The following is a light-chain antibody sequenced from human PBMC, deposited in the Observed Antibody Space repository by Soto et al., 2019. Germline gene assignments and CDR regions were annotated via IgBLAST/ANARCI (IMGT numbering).Light chain of an antibody. CDR3: MQALQIPLT. Sequence: DIVMTPSPLSLPVTPGEPASISCRSSQSLLHDNGNTYLDWYLQKPGQSPQLLIYLPSNRASGVPARCSGSGSGTDFSLKISRVEAEEVGVYYGMQALQIPLTFGQGTRLESK. J-gene: IGKJ5*01. CDR1: QSLLHDNGNTY. CDR2: LPS. V-gene: IGKV2-28*01.